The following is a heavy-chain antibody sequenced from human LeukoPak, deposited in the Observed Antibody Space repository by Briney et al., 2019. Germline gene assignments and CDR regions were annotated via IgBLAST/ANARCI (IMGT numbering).Heavy chain of an antibody. CDR1: GFTFSSYS. Sequence: GGSLRLSCAASGFTFSSYSMNWVRQAPGKGLEWVSSISSSSSYIYYADSVKGRFTISRDNAKNSLYLQMNSLRAEDTAVYYCARDSTYYYDSSGPHAFDIWGQGTMVTVSS. V-gene: IGHV3-21*01. CDR3: ARDSTYYYDSSGPHAFDI. CDR2: ISSSSSYI. J-gene: IGHJ3*02. D-gene: IGHD3-22*01.